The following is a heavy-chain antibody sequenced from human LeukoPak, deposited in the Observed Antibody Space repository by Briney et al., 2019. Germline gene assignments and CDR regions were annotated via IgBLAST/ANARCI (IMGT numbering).Heavy chain of an antibody. CDR2: IKQDGSEK. CDR1: GFTFSSYW. J-gene: IGHJ4*02. Sequence: HPGGSLRLSCAASGFTFSSYWMNWVRQAPGKGLEWVANIKQDGSEKYYVYSVKGRFTFSRDNAKTSLYLQMNRPRAEDTAVYYCASWGSGYDKQETKYYFDYWGQGTLVTVSS. D-gene: IGHD5-12*01. V-gene: IGHV3-7*01. CDR3: ASWGSGYDKQETKYYFDY.